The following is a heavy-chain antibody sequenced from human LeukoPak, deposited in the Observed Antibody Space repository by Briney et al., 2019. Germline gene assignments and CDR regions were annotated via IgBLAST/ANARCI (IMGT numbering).Heavy chain of an antibody. J-gene: IGHJ4*02. CDR2: IHDSGSST. V-gene: IGHV3-23*01. D-gene: IGHD3-22*01. Sequence: PGGALRLSCAASGFTFSSYAMSWVRQAPGKGLEWVSAIHDSGSSTHYADSVKGRFTTSRDNSKNTLYLQMNSLRAEDTAVYYCAKDFPYYDSSVWGQGTLVTVSS. CDR3: AKDFPYYDSSV. CDR1: GFTFSSYA.